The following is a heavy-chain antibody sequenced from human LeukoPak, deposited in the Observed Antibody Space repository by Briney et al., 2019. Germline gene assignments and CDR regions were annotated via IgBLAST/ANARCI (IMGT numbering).Heavy chain of an antibody. J-gene: IGHJ6*03. D-gene: IGHD3-10*01. Sequence: GGSLRLSCAASGFTFSSYAMSWVRQAPGKGLEWVSAISGSGGSTYYADSVKGRFTISRDNSKNTLYLQMNSLRAEDTAVYYCAKDGPMVRGVITPVDYYYYMDVWGKGTTVTVSS. CDR3: AKDGPMVRGVITPVDYYYYMDV. CDR1: GFTFSSYA. V-gene: IGHV3-23*01. CDR2: ISGSGGST.